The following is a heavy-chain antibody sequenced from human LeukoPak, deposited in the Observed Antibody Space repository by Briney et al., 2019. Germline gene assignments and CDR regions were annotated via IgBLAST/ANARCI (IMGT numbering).Heavy chain of an antibody. Sequence: GASVKVSCKAAGYTFTSYYMHWVRQAPGQGLEWMGIINPSGGSTSYEQKFQGRVTMTRDMSTSTVYMELSSLRSEDTAVYYCARAGYSSGWYHSQYYYYYYMDVWGKGTTVTVSS. J-gene: IGHJ6*03. D-gene: IGHD6-19*01. CDR3: ARAGYSSGWYHSQYYYYYYMDV. CDR2: INPSGGST. CDR1: GYTFTSYY. V-gene: IGHV1-46*01.